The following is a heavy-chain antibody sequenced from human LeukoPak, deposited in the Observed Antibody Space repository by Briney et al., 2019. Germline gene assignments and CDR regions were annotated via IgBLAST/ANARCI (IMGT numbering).Heavy chain of an antibody. CDR2: ISSSSSYI. Sequence: GGSLRLSCAASGFTFSSYSMNWVRQAPGKGLEWVSSISSSSSYIYYADSVKGRFTISSDNAKNSLYLQMNSLRAEDTAVYYCARALERRNDAFDIWGQGTMVTVSS. D-gene: IGHD1-1*01. CDR3: ARALERRNDAFDI. CDR1: GFTFSSYS. V-gene: IGHV3-21*01. J-gene: IGHJ3*02.